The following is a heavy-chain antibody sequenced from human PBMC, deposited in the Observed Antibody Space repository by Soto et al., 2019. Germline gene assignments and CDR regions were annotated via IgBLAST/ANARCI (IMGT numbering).Heavy chain of an antibody. D-gene: IGHD3-9*01. CDR1: GFTFSNFG. V-gene: IGHV3-30*18. CDR2: ISYDGSTE. CDR3: AKGASQNFALLLID. Sequence: QVQLVESGGGVVQPGRSLRLSCAASGFTFSNFGIHWVRQAPGKGPEWLAAISYDGSTEVYVDSVKGRFTISRDNPKNTLYVQINSLRLEDTAVYYCAKGASQNFALLLIDWGPGTLVTVSS. J-gene: IGHJ4*02.